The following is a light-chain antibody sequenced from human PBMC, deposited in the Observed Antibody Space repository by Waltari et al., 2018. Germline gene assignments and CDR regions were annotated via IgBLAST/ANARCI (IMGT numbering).Light chain of an antibody. CDR3: QQRTNWLT. V-gene: IGKV3-11*02. CDR1: QSVVWF. CDR2: DAS. J-gene: IGKJ4*01. Sequence: EVVLTQSPATLSLSPGERATLSCRASQSVVWFLAWYQHKPGQAPRLLIYDASTRAAGVPARFSGSGSGRDFTLTINTLEPDDFAVYYCQQRTNWLTFGGGTKVEIK.